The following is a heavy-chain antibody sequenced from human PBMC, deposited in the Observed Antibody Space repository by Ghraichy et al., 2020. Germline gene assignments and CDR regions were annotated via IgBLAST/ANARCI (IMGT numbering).Heavy chain of an antibody. CDR3: AKGPFRAAAGDY. CDR1: GFTLSSYW. CDR2: IKEDGGEK. J-gene: IGHJ4*02. V-gene: IGHV3-7*03. Sequence: LSLTCAASGFTLSSYWMSWVRQAPGKGLEWVANIKEDGGEKYYVDSVEGRFTISRDNAKMSLYLEMNSLRAEDTAVYYCAKGPFRAAAGDYWGQGTLVTVSS. D-gene: IGHD6-13*01.